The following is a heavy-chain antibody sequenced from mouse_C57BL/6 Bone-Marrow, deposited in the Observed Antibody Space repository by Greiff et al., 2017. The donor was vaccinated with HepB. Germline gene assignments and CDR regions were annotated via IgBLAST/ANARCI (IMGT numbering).Heavy chain of an antibody. D-gene: IGHD1-1*01. CDR3: ARVPFYYYGSSSPFDY. Sequence: EVQLQESGPGLVKPSQSLSLTCSVTGYSITSGYYWNWIRQFPGNKLEWMGYISYDGSNNYNPSLKNRISITRDTSKHQFFLKLNSVTTEDTATYYCARVPFYYYGSSSPFDYWGQGTTLTVSS. V-gene: IGHV3-6*01. J-gene: IGHJ2*01. CDR2: ISYDGSN. CDR1: GYSITSGYY.